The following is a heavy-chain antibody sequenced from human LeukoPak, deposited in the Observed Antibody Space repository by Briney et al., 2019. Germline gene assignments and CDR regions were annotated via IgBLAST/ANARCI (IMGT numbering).Heavy chain of an antibody. CDR3: ASPLPGDSSSWYY. CDR2: IIPILGIA. D-gene: IGHD6-13*01. J-gene: IGHJ4*02. V-gene: IGHV1-69*04. CDR1: GGTFSIYA. Sequence: GSSVRVSFKASGGTFSIYAISWVRQAPGQGREWMGRIIPILGIANYAQKFQGRVTITADKSTSTAYMELSSLRSEDTAVYYCASPLPGDSSSWYYWGQGTLVTVSS.